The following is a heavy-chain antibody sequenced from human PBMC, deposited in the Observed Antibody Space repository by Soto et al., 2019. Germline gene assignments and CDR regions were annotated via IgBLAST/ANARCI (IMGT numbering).Heavy chain of an antibody. Sequence: ASVRVSCKPLGATFSSYAISWVRQPPGQGLEWMGGFIPIFGTANYAQRFQGRVPFTADESTSPAYMDLSSLRSEDTAVYYCARGGPLVAAALAYCRSDCYSNWFDPWGQGTMVTVYS. D-gene: IGHD2-21*02. CDR2: FIPIFGTA. V-gene: IGHV1-69*13. CDR3: ARGGPLVAAALAYCRSDCYSNWFDP. CDR1: GATFSSYA. J-gene: IGHJ5*02.